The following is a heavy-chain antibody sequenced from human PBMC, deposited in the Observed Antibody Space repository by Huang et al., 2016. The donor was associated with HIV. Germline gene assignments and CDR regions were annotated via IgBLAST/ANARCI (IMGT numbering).Heavy chain of an antibody. CDR2: SSSSSSTI. CDR1: GFTFSRYS. CDR3: ARDQAGSGSSRADY. D-gene: IGHD3-10*01. J-gene: IGHJ4*02. Sequence: EVQLVESGGGLVQPGGSLRLSCAASGFTFSRYSMNWVRQAPGKGLGWVSYSSSSSSTIDYADSVKGRFTISRDNAKNSLYLQMNSLRDEDTAVYYCARDQAGSGSSRADYWGQGTLVTVSS. V-gene: IGHV3-48*02.